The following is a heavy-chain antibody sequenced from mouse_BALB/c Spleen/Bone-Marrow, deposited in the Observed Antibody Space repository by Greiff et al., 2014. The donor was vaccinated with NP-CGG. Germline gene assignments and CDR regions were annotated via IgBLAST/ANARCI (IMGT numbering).Heavy chain of an antibody. J-gene: IGHJ2*01. D-gene: IGHD2-2*01. CDR3: ARINGYDY. Sequence: QVQLQQSGAELMKPGASVKLSCKASGYTLTSYWMHWVKQRPGQGLEWIGEIDPSTGRTDYNKKFKSQATLTVDKSSSTAYMHLSSLTSEDSAVYYCARINGYDYWGQGTTLTVSS. CDR1: GYTLTSYW. V-gene: IGHV1S81*02. CDR2: IDPSTGRT.